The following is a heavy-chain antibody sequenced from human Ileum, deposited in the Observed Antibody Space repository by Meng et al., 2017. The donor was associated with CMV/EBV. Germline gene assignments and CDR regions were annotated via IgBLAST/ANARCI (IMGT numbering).Heavy chain of an antibody. CDR3: AGPQVKYSYGYKSLDY. Sequence: SETLSLTCNVSGYSVTSGYYWAWLRQPPGRGLEWIASIYHTGDTYYDPSLRSRVTTSIDSSKNQFSLNLNSVTAADTAVYYCAGPQVKYSYGYKSLDYWGQGILVTVSS. J-gene: IGHJ4*02. V-gene: IGHV4-38-2*02. CDR2: IYHTGDT. D-gene: IGHD5-24*01. CDR1: GYSVTSGYY.